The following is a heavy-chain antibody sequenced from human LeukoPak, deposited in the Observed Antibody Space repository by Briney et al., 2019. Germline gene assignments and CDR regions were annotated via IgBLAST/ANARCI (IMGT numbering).Heavy chain of an antibody. V-gene: IGHV3-48*01. J-gene: IGHJ3*02. Sequence: GGSLRLSCAASGFTFSSYSMSWVRQAPGKGLEWVSYISSSSSTIYYADSVKGRFTISRDNAKNSLYLQMNSLRAEDTAVYYCARDRTPYYDSSGYPDVFDIWGQGTMVTVSS. CDR1: GFTFSSYS. D-gene: IGHD3-22*01. CDR3: ARDRTPYYDSSGYPDVFDI. CDR2: ISSSSSTI.